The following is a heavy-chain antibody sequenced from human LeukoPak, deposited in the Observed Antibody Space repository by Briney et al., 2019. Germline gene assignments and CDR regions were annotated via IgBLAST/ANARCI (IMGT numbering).Heavy chain of an antibody. Sequence: PGGSLRLSCAASGFTFSSYGMHWVSQAPGKGLEWVAVIWYDGSNKYYADSVKGRFTISRDNSKNTLYLQMNSLRAEDTAVYYCARRDPDDAFDIWGQGTMVTVSS. CDR2: IWYDGSNK. CDR3: ARRDPDDAFDI. J-gene: IGHJ3*02. V-gene: IGHV3-33*01. CDR1: GFTFSSYG.